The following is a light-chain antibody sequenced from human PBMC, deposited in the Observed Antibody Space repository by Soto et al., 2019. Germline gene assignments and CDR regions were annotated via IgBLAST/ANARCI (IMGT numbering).Light chain of an antibody. Sequence: DIQMTQSPSSLSASVGDRVTITCQASQDISTSLNWYKQKPGKAPKLLIYDASNLETGVPSRFSGSGSGTDFTFTISSLQPEDIATYYCQQYDNLPFTVGPGTKVDIK. CDR2: DAS. V-gene: IGKV1-33*01. CDR3: QQYDNLPFT. CDR1: QDISTS. J-gene: IGKJ3*01.